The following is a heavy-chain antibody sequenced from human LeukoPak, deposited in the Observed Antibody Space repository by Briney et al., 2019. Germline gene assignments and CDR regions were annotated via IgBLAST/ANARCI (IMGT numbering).Heavy chain of an antibody. CDR2: IWSDGSNK. V-gene: IGHV3-33*01. CDR1: GFTFSTYD. D-gene: IGHD4-11*01. J-gene: IGHJ1*01. Sequence: GGSLRLSCIVSGFTFSTYDMHWVRQAPGKGLQWVAVIWSDGSNKYYTDSVKGRFIISRDNPKNTLYLQMNNLRAEDTAVYHCARGLDLGYFQRWGQGTLVTVSS. CDR3: ARGLDLGYFQR.